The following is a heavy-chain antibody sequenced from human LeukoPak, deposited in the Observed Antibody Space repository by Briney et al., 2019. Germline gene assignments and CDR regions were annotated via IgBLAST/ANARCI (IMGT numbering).Heavy chain of an antibody. V-gene: IGHV4-59*08. CDR1: GGSISSYY. Sequence: SETLSLTCTVSGGSISSYYWSWIRQPPGKGLEWIGYFHYSGTTNYNPSLKSRVTISLDTSKKKFSLKLTSVTAADTAVYYCARGRDTSWWFDPWGQGTLAIVSS. CDR3: ARGRDTSWWFDP. J-gene: IGHJ5*02. CDR2: FHYSGTT. D-gene: IGHD5-18*01.